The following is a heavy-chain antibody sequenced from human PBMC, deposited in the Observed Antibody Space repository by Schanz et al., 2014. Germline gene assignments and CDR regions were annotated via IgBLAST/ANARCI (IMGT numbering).Heavy chain of an antibody. CDR3: ARDSAGTTFGVLDS. CDR2: ISGSGAST. Sequence: EVQLLESGGGFVQPGGSLRLSCVASGVTFSSYAMSWVRQASGKGLEWVSAISGSGASTYYADSVKGRFTISRDNSKNTVYLEMNRLRTEDTALYYCARDSAGTTFGVLDSWGQGTLVTVSS. V-gene: IGHV3-23*01. J-gene: IGHJ4*02. CDR1: GVTFSSYA. D-gene: IGHD1-1*01.